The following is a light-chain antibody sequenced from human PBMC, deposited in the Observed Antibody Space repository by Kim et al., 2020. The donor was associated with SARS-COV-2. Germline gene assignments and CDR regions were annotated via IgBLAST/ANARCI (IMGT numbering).Light chain of an antibody. J-gene: IGKJ4*01. CDR1: HGISYF. V-gene: IGKV1-16*01. CDR3: QQYNSHPHT. Sequence: DIQMTQSPSSLSASVGDGVTITCRASHGISYFLAWFQQRPGKAPKSLISGASSLQEGVPSRFSGSSSGTDFTLTISSLQPEDFATYYCQQYNSHPHTLGGGNKVEI. CDR2: GAS.